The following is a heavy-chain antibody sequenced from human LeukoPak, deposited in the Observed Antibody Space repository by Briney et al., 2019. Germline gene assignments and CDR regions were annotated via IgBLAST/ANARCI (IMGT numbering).Heavy chain of an antibody. D-gene: IGHD4/OR15-4a*01. CDR1: GFSFTTYE. CDR2: ISSSGSTI. V-gene: IGHV3-48*03. Sequence: GGSLRLSCAASGFSFTTYEMNWVRQAPGKGLEWVSYISSSGSTIYYADSVKGRFTISRDNAENSLYLQMNSLRAEDTAVYYCANFYYSAFFDSWGQGTLVTVSS. J-gene: IGHJ4*02. CDR3: ANFYYSAFFDS.